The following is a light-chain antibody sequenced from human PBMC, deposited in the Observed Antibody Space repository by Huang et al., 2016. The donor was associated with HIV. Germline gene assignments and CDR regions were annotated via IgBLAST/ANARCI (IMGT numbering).Light chain of an antibody. J-gene: IGKJ2*01. Sequence: EIVLTQSPATLSLSPGERATLSCRASQSSNYYLAWYQQKPGQAPRLLIYDAFNRATGIPARFSGSGSGTDFTLTISSLEPEDFAVYYCQQRNNWPPVYTFGQGTKLEIK. CDR2: DAF. CDR1: QSSNYY. CDR3: QQRNNWPPVYT. V-gene: IGKV3-11*01.